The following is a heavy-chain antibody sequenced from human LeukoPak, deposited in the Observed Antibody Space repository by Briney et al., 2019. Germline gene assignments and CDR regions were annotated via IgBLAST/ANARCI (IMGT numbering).Heavy chain of an antibody. D-gene: IGHD6-13*01. CDR2: SKNKDSSYTI. V-gene: IGHV3-72*01. Sequence: GGSLRLSCAPSGFTFSDHFMDWVRQAPGKGLEWVGRSKNKDSSYTIEYAASVEGRFSISRDDSKNSLYLQMNSLKTDDTAVYYCASTPLHSSSFTVDYWGQGTLVTVSS. CDR3: ASTPLHSSSFTVDY. CDR1: GFTFSDHF. J-gene: IGHJ4*02.